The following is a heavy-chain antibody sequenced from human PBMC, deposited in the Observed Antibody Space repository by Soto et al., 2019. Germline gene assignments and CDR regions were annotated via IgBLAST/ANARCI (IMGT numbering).Heavy chain of an antibody. V-gene: IGHV3-23*01. J-gene: IGHJ5*02. CDR2: ISDSGITT. CDR1: GFTFSDYA. CDR3: AKDARRSGIVGQWVA. Sequence: PVGSLRLSCAASGFTFSDYAMAWVRQVPGKGLEWVSGISDSGITTKYAAPVKGRFTISRDNSKNTLFLQMTSLKAADTAVYYCAKDARRSGIVGQWVAWGQGALVTVSS. D-gene: IGHD1-26*01.